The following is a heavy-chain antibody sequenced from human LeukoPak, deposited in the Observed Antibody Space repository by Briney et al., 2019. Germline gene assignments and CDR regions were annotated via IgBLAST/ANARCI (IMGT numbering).Heavy chain of an antibody. Sequence: ASVKVSCKASGYTFTSYYMHWVRQAPGQGLEWMGIINPSGGSTSYAQKFQGRVTMTRDMSTSTVYMELSSLRSEDTAVYYCARVGSIAVAGTEYFDYWGQGTLVTVSS. CDR1: GYTFTSYY. CDR3: ARVGSIAVAGTEYFDY. J-gene: IGHJ4*02. V-gene: IGHV1-46*01. CDR2: INPSGGST. D-gene: IGHD6-19*01.